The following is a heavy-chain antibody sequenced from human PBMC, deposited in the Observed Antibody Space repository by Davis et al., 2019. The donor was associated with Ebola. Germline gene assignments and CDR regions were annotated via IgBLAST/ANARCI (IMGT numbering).Heavy chain of an antibody. CDR1: GYSFTSYW. J-gene: IGHJ4*02. CDR3: ARGGFFYDSTDKPPQVEIDY. Sequence: GESLKISCEGSGYSFTSYWITWVRQMPGKGLQWMGRIDPSDSYTNYSPSFQGHVTISADKSISTAYLQWSSLKASDTAMYYCARGGFFYDSTDKPPQVEIDYWGQGTLVTVSS. CDR2: IDPSDSYT. V-gene: IGHV5-10-1*01. D-gene: IGHD3-22*01.